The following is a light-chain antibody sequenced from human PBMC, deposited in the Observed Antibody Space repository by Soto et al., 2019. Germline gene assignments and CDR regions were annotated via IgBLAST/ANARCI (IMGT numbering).Light chain of an antibody. CDR3: QQLNSYPRIT. J-gene: IGKJ5*01. CDR1: QGISSY. Sequence: DIQLTQSPSFLSASVVDRGTITCRPSQGISSYLAWYQQKPGKAPKLLIYAASTLQSGVPSRFSGSGSGTEFTLTISSLQPEDFATYYCQQLNSYPRITFGQGTRLEIK. CDR2: AAS. V-gene: IGKV1-9*01.